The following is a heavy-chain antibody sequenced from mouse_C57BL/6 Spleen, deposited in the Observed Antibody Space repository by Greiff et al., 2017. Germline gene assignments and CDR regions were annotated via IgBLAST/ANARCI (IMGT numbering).Heavy chain of an antibody. J-gene: IGHJ2*01. D-gene: IGHD2-3*01. CDR3: AREVYDGYSRYFDD. CDR1: GYTFTSYW. CDR2: IYPGSGST. V-gene: IGHV1-55*01. Sequence: QVQIQQPGAELVKPGASVKMSCKASGYTFTSYWITWVKQRPGQGLEWIGDIYPGSGSTNYNEKFKSKATLTVDTSSSTAYMQLSSLTSEDSAVYYCAREVYDGYSRYFDDWGQGTTLTVSS.